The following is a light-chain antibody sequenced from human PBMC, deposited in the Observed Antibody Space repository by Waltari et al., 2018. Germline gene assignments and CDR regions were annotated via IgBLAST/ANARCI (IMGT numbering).Light chain of an antibody. CDR1: QAISGY. V-gene: IGKV1-9*01. CDR3: QQLKSYPIT. Sequence: NQLTQSPSSLSASVGDRVTITCRASQAISGYLAWYQQKPGKAPKPLIYAASTLQSGVPSRFSGSGSGTDFTLTISSLQPEDFATYYCQQLKSYPITFGQGTRLEIK. CDR2: AAS. J-gene: IGKJ5*01.